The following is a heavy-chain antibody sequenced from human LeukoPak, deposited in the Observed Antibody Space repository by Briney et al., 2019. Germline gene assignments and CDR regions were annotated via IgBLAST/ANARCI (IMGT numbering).Heavy chain of an antibody. CDR1: GYTFTGYY. CDR3: ARDQREXVVXKXXSTGFDP. CDR2: INPNSGGT. J-gene: IGHJ5*02. Sequence: ASVKVSCKASGYTFTGYYMHWVRQAPGQGLEWMGRINPNSGGTNYAQKFQGRVTMTRDTSISTAYMELSRLRSDDTAVYYCARDQREXVVXKXXSTGFDPWGQGTLVTVSS. V-gene: IGHV1-2*06. D-gene: IGHD3-22*01.